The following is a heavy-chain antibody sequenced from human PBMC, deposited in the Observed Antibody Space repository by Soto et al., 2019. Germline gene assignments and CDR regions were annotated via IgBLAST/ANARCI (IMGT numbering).Heavy chain of an antibody. D-gene: IGHD4-4*01. V-gene: IGHV3-30*18. CDR2: ISYDGSNK. CDR1: GFTFSSYG. J-gene: IGHJ6*03. Sequence: GGSLRLSCAASGFTFSSYGMHWVRQAPGKGLEWVAVISYDGSNKYYADSVKGRFTISRDNSKNTLYLQMNSLRAEDTAVYYCAKDLLGSNYFSRRYYYYMDVWGKGTTVTVSS. CDR3: AKDLLGSNYFSRRYYYYMDV.